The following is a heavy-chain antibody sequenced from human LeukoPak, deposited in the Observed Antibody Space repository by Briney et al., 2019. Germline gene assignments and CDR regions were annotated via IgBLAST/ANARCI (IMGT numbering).Heavy chain of an antibody. CDR1: GFTLNTYW. V-gene: IGHV3-7*01. D-gene: IGHD6-6*01. J-gene: IGHJ4*02. CDR2: IKQDGSEI. Sequence: GGSLRLSCAVSGFTLNTYWMTWVRQAPGKGLEWVANIKQDGSEIYYVDSVKGRFTISRDNAKNTLYLQMNSLRAEDTAIYYCARVGRDYSGSYPPDYWGQGTLVTVSS. CDR3: ARVGRDYSGSYPPDY.